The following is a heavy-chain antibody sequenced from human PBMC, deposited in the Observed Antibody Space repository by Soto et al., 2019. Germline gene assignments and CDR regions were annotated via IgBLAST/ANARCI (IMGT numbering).Heavy chain of an antibody. Sequence: EVQLVESGGGLIQPGGSLRLSCGVSGFNITNNYMSWVRQAPGKGLEWVSVIYRGFSTHYADSVRRRFTISRDNTKNTVYLQMNSLRAEDTAVYYCARDRSDSSRADSFDIWGQGTMVTVSS. D-gene: IGHD6-25*01. CDR2: IYRGFST. V-gene: IGHV3-53*01. CDR1: GFNITNNY. CDR3: ARDRSDSSRADSFDI. J-gene: IGHJ3*02.